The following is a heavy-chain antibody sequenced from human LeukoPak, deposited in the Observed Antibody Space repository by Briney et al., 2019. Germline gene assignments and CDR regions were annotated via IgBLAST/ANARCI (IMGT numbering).Heavy chain of an antibody. CDR1: GGSINSYY. CDR3: ARVAYSTPGYYYMDA. CDR2: IYYSGTT. Sequence: PSETLSLTCTVSGGSINSYYWIWIRQPPGKGLEWIGYIYYSGTTIYNPSLKSRVTISVDTSKSQFSLKLSFVTTADTALYYCARVAYSTPGYYYMDAPGKGTTVTV. J-gene: IGHJ6*03. D-gene: IGHD4-11*01. V-gene: IGHV4-59*01.